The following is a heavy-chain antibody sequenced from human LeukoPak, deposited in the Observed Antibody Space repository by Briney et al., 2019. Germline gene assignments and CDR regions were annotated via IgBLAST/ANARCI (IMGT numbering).Heavy chain of an antibody. CDR3: ARVRGGSSYYMDV. D-gene: IGHD6-13*01. J-gene: IGHJ6*03. Sequence: GGSLRLSCAASGFTVSSNYMSWVRQAPGKGLEWVSVIYSGGSTYYADSVKGRFTISRDNAKNSLYLQMNSLRAEDTAVYYCARVRGGSSYYMDVWGKGTTVTVSS. V-gene: IGHV3-53*01. CDR2: IYSGGST. CDR1: GFTVSSNY.